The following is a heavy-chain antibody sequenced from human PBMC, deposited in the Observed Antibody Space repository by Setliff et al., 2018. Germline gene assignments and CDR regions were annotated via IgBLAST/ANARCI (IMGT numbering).Heavy chain of an antibody. J-gene: IGHJ4*01. V-gene: IGHV3-15*07. CDR2: IRTKTDGGTA. CDR3: ATGLGQYFDY. CDR1: DFIFNNAW. D-gene: IGHD3-9*01. Sequence: LRLSCAASDFIFNNAWMNWVRQAPGKGLEWVGRIRTKTDGGTADYAAPVKGRFIISRDDSKNLVFLQMNSLKTEDTAVYYCATGLGQYFDYWGHGSLVTVSS.